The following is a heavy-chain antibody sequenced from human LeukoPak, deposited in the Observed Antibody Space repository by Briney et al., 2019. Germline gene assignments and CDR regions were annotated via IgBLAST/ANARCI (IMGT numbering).Heavy chain of an antibody. CDR1: GFTFSSYW. V-gene: IGHV3-7*01. CDR2: IKQDGSEK. CDR3: ARDGRTYYYDSSGYDY. Sequence: PGGSLRLSCAASGFTFSSYWMSWVRQAPGKGLEWVANIKQDGSEKYYVDSVKCRFTISRDNAKNSLYLQMNSLRAEDTAVYYCARDGRTYYYDSSGYDYWGQGTLVTVSS. D-gene: IGHD3-22*01. J-gene: IGHJ4*02.